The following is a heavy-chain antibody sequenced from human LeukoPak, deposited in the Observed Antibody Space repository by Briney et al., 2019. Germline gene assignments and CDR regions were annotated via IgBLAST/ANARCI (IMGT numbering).Heavy chain of an antibody. Sequence: GGSLRLSCAASGFTFSSYEMNWVRQAPGKGLEWVSYISSSGSTIYYADSVKGRFTISRDNAKNSLYLQTNSLRAEDTAVYYCARRGWLGYCSSTSCPRWFDPWGQGTLVTVSS. V-gene: IGHV3-48*03. J-gene: IGHJ5*02. CDR1: GFTFSSYE. D-gene: IGHD2-2*01. CDR2: ISSSGSTI. CDR3: ARRGWLGYCSSTSCPRWFDP.